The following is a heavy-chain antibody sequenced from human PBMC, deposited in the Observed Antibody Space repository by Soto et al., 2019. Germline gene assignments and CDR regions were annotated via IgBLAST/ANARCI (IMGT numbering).Heavy chain of an antibody. CDR3: ARVSWYGYYYYYYGMDV. D-gene: IGHD6-13*01. Sequence: LSQTLSLTCAISGDSVSSNSAAWNWIRQSPSRGLEWLGRTYYRSKWYNDYAVSVKSRLTINPDTSKNQFSLQLNSVTPEDTAVYYCARVSWYGYYYYYYGMDVWGQGTTVTVSS. V-gene: IGHV6-1*01. CDR1: GDSVSSNSAA. CDR2: TYYRSKWYN. J-gene: IGHJ6*02.